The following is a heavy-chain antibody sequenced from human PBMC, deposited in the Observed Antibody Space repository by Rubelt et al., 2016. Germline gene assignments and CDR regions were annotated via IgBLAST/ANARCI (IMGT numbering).Heavy chain of an antibody. CDR2: INHSGIP. CDR3: ARGGLRGNYYEDWGVFDY. Sequence: QVQLQQWGAGLLKPSETLSLTCAVYCGSLSNFYWSWVRQSPGEGLEWIGEINHSGIPNSNPSLKSRLTLSVDTSKNQFSLKLSSATASDTAVYYCARGGLRGNYYEDWGVFDYWGQGTLVTVSS. V-gene: IGHV4-34*01. J-gene: IGHJ4*02. D-gene: IGHD3-22*01. CDR1: CGSLSNFY.